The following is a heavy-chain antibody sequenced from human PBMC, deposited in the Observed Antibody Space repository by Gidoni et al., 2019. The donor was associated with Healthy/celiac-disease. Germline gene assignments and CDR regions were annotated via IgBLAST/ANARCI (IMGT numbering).Heavy chain of an antibody. CDR2: ISSSSSYI. J-gene: IGHJ4*02. CDR3: ARDLPLGYCSSTSCYIFDY. V-gene: IGHV3-21*01. CDR1: GFTFRSYS. Sequence: EVQLVESGGGLVKPGGSLRLSCAASGFTFRSYSMNWVRQAPGKGLEWVSSISSSSSYIYYADSVKGRFTISRDNAKNSLYLQMNSLRAEDTAVYYCARDLPLGYCSSTSCYIFDYWGQGTLVTVSS. D-gene: IGHD2-2*02.